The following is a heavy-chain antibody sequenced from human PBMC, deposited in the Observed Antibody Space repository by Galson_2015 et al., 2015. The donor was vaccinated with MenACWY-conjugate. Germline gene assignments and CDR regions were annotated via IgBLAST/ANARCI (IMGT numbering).Heavy chain of an antibody. CDR3: AREEWRSGSGSYNSY. V-gene: IGHV3-7*03. CDR1: GFTLSTYW. Sequence: SLRLSCAASGFTLSTYWMSWVRQAPGQGLEWVANIKQDGSVKYYVGSVKGRFTISRDNAKNSVYLQMNSLGADDTAVYYCAREEWRSGSGSYNSYWGQGTLVTFSS. J-gene: IGHJ4*02. D-gene: IGHD3-10*01. CDR2: IKQDGSVK.